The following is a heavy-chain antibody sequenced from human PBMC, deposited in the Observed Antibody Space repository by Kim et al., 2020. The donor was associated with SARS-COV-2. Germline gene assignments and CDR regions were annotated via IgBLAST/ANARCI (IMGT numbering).Heavy chain of an antibody. V-gene: IGHV3-9*01. CDR2: ISWNSGII. J-gene: IGHJ4*01. CDR3: AKDMGYGGNSGGDFDS. Sequence: GGSLRLSCVTSGFTFKDHAMHWVRQAPGKGPEWVSGISWNSGIIDYVDSVKGRFPISRDNAKNSLYLQMNSLRIEDTAVYFCAKDMGYGGNSGGDFDSWG. D-gene: IGHD4-17*01. CDR1: GFTFKDHA.